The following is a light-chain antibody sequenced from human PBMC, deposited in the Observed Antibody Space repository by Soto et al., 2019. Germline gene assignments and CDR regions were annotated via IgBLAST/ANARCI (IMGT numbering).Light chain of an antibody. J-gene: IGLJ1*01. CDR3: SSYTSSSTL. CDR1: SSDVGSYNY. Sequence: SVLTQPASVSGSPGQSTTISCTGTSSDVGSYNYVSWYQQHPGKAPKLMIYEVSDRPSGISSRFSGSKSGNTASLTISGLQTEDEADYYCSSYTSSSTLFGTGTKVTLL. CDR2: EVS. V-gene: IGLV2-14*01.